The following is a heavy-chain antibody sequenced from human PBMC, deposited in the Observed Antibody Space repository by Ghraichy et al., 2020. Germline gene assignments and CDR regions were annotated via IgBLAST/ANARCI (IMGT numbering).Heavy chain of an antibody. J-gene: IGHJ3*02. V-gene: IGHV3-9*01. CDR3: AKGKYFDWLLPDSDAFDI. CDR1: GFTFDDYA. CDR2: ISWNSGSI. Sequence: GGSLRLSCAASGFTFDDYAMHWVRQAPGKGLEWVSGISWNSGSIGYADSVKCRFTISRDNAKNSLYLQMNSLRAEDTALYYCAKGKYFDWLLPDSDAFDIWGQGTMVTVSS. D-gene: IGHD3-9*01.